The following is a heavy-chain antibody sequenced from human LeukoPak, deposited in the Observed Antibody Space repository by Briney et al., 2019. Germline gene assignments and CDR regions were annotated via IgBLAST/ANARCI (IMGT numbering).Heavy chain of an antibody. D-gene: IGHD6-19*01. CDR2: ISSSSSYI. CDR3: ARDRDFLGSGWSNSFDY. J-gene: IGHJ4*02. V-gene: IGHV3-21*01. Sequence: PGGSLRLSCAASGFTFSSYSMNWVRQAPGKGLKWVSSISSSSSYIYYADSVKGRFTISRDNAKNSLYLQMNSLRAEDTAVYYCARDRDFLGSGWSNSFDYWGQGTLVTVSS. CDR1: GFTFSSYS.